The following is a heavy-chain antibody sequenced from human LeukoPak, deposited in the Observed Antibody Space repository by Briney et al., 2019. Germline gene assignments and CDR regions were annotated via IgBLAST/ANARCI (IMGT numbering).Heavy chain of an antibody. CDR2: IIPILGIA. CDR1: GGTFSSYA. CDR3: ARGYSYGYSPFDY. D-gene: IGHD5-18*01. V-gene: IGHV1-69*04. J-gene: IGHJ4*02. Sequence: SVKASCKASGGTFSSYAISWVRQAPGQGLEWMGRIIPILGIANYAQKFQGRVTITADKSTSTAYMELSSLRSEDTAVYYCARGYSYGYSPFDYWGQGTLVTVSS.